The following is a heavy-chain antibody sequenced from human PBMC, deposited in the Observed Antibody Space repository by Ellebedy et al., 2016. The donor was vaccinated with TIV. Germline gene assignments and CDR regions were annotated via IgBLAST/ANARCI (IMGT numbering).Heavy chain of an antibody. J-gene: IGHJ2*01. CDR3: ARRGSRYWHFDL. CDR2: IEDAGTET. D-gene: IGHD1-1*01. CDR1: GFTFKNYW. Sequence: GESLKISCAASGFTFKNYWMTWVRQAPGKGLEWVASIEDAGTETYSVDSAEGRVIISRDNAKNSRYLRINNQRDEDTAVQYCARRGSRYWHFDLWGPGTQVIVSS. V-gene: IGHV3-7*03.